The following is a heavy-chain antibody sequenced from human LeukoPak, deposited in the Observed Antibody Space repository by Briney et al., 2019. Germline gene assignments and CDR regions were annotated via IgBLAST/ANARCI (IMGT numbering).Heavy chain of an antibody. Sequence: GGSLRLSCAASGFTFDDYAMHWVRQAPGKGLEWVSLISWDGGSTYYADSVKGRFTISRDNSKNSLYLQMNSLRAEDTALYYCAKDKSSSLSEYFQHWGQGTLVTVSS. CDR3: AKDKSSSLSEYFQH. V-gene: IGHV3-43D*03. CDR2: ISWDGGST. CDR1: GFTFDDYA. D-gene: IGHD6-13*01. J-gene: IGHJ1*01.